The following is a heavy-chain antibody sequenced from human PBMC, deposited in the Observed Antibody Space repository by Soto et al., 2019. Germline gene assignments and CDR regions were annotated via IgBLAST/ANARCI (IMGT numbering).Heavy chain of an antibody. CDR1: GGSISSGGYS. D-gene: IGHD6-6*01. CDR2: IYHSGST. J-gene: IGHJ5*02. Sequence: PSETLSLTCAVSGGSISSGGYSWSWIRQPPGKGLEWIGYIYHSGSTYYNPSLKSRVTISVDRSKNQFSLKLSSVAAADTAVYYCARVGEARPRGGWFDPWGQGTLVTVSS. V-gene: IGHV4-30-2*01. CDR3: ARVGEARPRGGWFDP.